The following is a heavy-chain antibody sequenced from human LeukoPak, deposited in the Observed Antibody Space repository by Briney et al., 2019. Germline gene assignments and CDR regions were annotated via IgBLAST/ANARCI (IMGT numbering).Heavy chain of an antibody. CDR2: IRGSGDST. CDR1: GFTFSSYA. CDR3: ARDYEPKAHAFDI. V-gene: IGHV3-23*01. J-gene: IGHJ3*02. Sequence: GGSLRLSCAASGFTFSSYAMSWVRQAPEKGLEWVSTIRGSGDSTYYADSVKGRFTISRDNSKNTLYLQMNSLRAEDTAVYYCARDYEPKAHAFDIWGQGTMVTVSS. D-gene: IGHD3-16*01.